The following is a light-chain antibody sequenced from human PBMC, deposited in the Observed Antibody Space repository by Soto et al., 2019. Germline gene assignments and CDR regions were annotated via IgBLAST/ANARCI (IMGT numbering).Light chain of an antibody. CDR3: QQYNNWPPYT. CDR2: SAS. CDR1: QSVSIN. V-gene: IGKV3-15*01. J-gene: IGKJ2*01. Sequence: EIVMTQSPATLSVSPGERATLSCRASQSVSINLAWYQQKPGQAPRLLIYSASTRATGIPARFSGSGSGTEFTLTFSSLQSEDFAVYYCQQYNNWPPYTFGQGTKLEIK.